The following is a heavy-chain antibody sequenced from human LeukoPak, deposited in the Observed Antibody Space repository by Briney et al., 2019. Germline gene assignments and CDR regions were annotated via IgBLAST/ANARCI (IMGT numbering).Heavy chain of an antibody. CDR2: IYYSGST. CDR3: ARDLGSEGYCSSTSCYGAFDI. V-gene: IGHV4-59*01. J-gene: IGHJ3*02. Sequence: SETLSLTCTVSGGSISSYYWSWIRQPPGKGLEWIGYIYYSGSTNYNPSLKSRVTISVDTSKNQFSLKLSSVTAADTAVYYCARDLGSEGYCSSTSCYGAFDIWGQGTMVTVSS. CDR1: GGSISSYY. D-gene: IGHD2-2*01.